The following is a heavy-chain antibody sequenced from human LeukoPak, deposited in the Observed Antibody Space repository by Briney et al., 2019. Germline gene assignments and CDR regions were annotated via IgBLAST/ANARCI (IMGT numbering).Heavy chain of an antibody. CDR3: AKLYTSRWYNDY. CDR2: LSNIGSST. J-gene: IGHJ4*02. Sequence: GGSLRLSCAASGFTFSSYAMSWVRQAPGKGLEWASALSNIGSSTSYADSVKGRFTISRDNSKNTLYLQMNSLRAEDTAVYYCAKLYTSRWYNDYWGQGTLVTVSS. CDR1: GFTFSSYA. D-gene: IGHD6-13*01. V-gene: IGHV3-23*01.